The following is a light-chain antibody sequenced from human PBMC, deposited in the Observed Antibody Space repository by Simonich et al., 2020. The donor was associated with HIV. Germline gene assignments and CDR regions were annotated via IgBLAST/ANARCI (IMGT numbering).Light chain of an antibody. CDR2: KAS. V-gene: IGKV1-5*03. J-gene: IGKJ1*01. CDR3: QQYNSYTWT. Sequence: DIQMTQSPSGLSASVGDRVTITCRASQSISSWLDWYQQKPGKAPKLLIYKASSLESGVPSSFSGSGSGTEFTLTISSLQPDDFATYFCQQYNSYTWTFGQGTKVEIK. CDR1: QSISSW.